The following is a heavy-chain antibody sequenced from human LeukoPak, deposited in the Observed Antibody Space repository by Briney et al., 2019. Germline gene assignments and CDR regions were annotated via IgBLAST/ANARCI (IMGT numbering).Heavy chain of an antibody. V-gene: IGHV3-23*01. Sequence: GGSLRLSCAASGFTFSSYAMGWVRQAPGKGLEWGSIISGSGSGTYYAASVKGRFTISRDNSKNRLYLQINSLRAEDTAVYYCAKVDNSYDYWGQGTLVTVSS. D-gene: IGHD1-14*01. CDR3: AKVDNSYDY. CDR1: GFTFSSYA. J-gene: IGHJ4*02. CDR2: ISGSGSGT.